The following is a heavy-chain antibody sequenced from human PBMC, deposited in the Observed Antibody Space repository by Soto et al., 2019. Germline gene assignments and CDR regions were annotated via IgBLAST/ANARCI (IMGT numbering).Heavy chain of an antibody. CDR1: GGTFSSYA. CDR3: ARDFVDIVVVPAPMRYYYGMDV. Sequence: SVKVSCKASGGTFSSYAISWVRQAPGQGLEWMGGIIPIFGTANYAQKFQGRVTITADESTSTAYMELSSLRSEDTAVYYCARDFVDIVVVPAPMRYYYGMDVWGQGTTVTVSS. D-gene: IGHD2-2*03. CDR2: IIPIFGTA. J-gene: IGHJ6*02. V-gene: IGHV1-69*13.